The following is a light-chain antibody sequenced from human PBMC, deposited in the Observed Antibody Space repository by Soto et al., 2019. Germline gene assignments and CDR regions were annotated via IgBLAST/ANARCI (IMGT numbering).Light chain of an antibody. J-gene: IGKJ1*01. CDR3: KKYNKAPWI. CDR1: RDIDNS. Sequence: DIQVTQSPPSLSASVGDRVTITCRASRDIDNSLAWYQQVPGKAPKLLIYAASTCQSGVPSRFRGSGSGTSFILTITSLHPEDVATYYCKKYNKAPWIFGQGTKVEV. V-gene: IGKV1-27*01. CDR2: AAS.